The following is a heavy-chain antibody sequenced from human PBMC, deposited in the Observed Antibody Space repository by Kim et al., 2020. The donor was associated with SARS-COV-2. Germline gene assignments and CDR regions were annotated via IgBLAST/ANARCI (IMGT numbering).Heavy chain of an antibody. Sequence: NPSLKSGVTISVDTSKNQFSLKLSSVTAADTAVYYCARVWYYYGSGPSDPWGQGTLVTVSS. CDR3: ARVWYYYGSGPSDP. J-gene: IGHJ5*02. V-gene: IGHV4-34*01. D-gene: IGHD3-10*01.